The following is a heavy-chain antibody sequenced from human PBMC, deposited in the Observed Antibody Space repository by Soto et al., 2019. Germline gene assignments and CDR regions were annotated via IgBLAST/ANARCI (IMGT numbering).Heavy chain of an antibody. Sequence: VSGPTLVNPTQTLTLTCTFSGFSLSTSGMRVSWIRQPPGKALEWLARIDWDDDKFYSTSLKTRLTISKDTSKNQVVLTMTNMDPVDTATYYCARTYATPGDYYYYGMDAWGQGTTVTVSS. CDR2: IDWDDDK. CDR1: GFSLSTSGMR. V-gene: IGHV2-70*04. D-gene: IGHD3-10*01. CDR3: ARTYATPGDYYYYGMDA. J-gene: IGHJ6*02.